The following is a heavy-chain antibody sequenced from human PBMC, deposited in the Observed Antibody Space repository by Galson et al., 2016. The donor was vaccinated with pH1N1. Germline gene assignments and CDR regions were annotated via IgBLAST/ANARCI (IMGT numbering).Heavy chain of an antibody. CDR3: ARFAYGDYTGFFDY. CDR2: IYYSGST. V-gene: IGHV4-30-4*01. J-gene: IGHJ4*02. Sequence: TLSLTCTVSGGSISSDDYYWSWIRQPPGKGLEWIGYIYYSGSTYYNPSLKSRVTISVDTSKNQFSLKLSSVTAADTAVYYCARFAYGDYTGFFDYWGQGTLVTVSS. D-gene: IGHD4-17*01. CDR1: GGSISSDDYY.